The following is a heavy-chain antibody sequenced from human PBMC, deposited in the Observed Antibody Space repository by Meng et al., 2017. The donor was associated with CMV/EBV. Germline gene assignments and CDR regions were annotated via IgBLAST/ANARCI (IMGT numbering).Heavy chain of an antibody. V-gene: IGHV3-73*01. Sequence: AGYGFNFSGSDGRWVRQAYGKGMEWVGRIRSKENRYAKAYAASVKGRFTISRDDSKNTAYMQMNNLKTEDTAVYYCTRQRSRVFDYWGQGTLVTVSS. CDR2: IRSKENRYAK. CDR3: TRQRSRVFDY. CDR1: GFNFSGSD. J-gene: IGHJ4*02. D-gene: IGHD4-17*01.